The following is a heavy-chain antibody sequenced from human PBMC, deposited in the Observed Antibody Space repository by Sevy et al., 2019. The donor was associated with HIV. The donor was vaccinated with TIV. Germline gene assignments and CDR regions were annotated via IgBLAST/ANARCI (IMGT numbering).Heavy chain of an antibody. CDR1: GGSISSSGYY. V-gene: IGHV4-39*01. J-gene: IGHJ4*02. D-gene: IGHD6-13*01. Sequence: SETLSLTCTVSGGSISSSGYYWGWIRQPPGKGLEWIGSIYYSGSTYYNPSLKSRVTISVDTSKNQFSLKLSSVTAAETAVYYCAVGSSWFSLFDYWGQGTLVTVS. CDR2: IYYSGST. CDR3: AVGSSWFSLFDY.